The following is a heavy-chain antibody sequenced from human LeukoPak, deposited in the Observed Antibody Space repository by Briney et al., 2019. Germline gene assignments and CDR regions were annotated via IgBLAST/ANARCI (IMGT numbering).Heavy chain of an antibody. D-gene: IGHD4-17*01. Sequence: GGSLRLSCAASEFTFSSYGMHWVRQAPGKGLEWVAFIRYDGSNKYYADSVKGRFTISRDNSKNTLYLQMNSLRAEDTAVYYCAKEIWPTVTTPGWTYFDYWGQGALVTVSS. V-gene: IGHV3-30*02. J-gene: IGHJ4*02. CDR1: EFTFSSYG. CDR3: AKEIWPTVTTPGWTYFDY. CDR2: IRYDGSNK.